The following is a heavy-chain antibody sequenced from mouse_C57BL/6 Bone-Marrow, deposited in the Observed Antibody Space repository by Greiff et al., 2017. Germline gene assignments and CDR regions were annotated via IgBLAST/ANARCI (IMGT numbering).Heavy chain of an antibody. V-gene: IGHV14-3*01. CDR2: IDPANGNT. D-gene: IGHD2-4*01. CDR1: GFNFKNTY. CDR3: AIYYDYFYSAMAY. Sequence: EVQLQQSVAELVRPGASVKLSCTASGFNFKNTYMHWVKQRPEQGLEWIGRIDPANGNTKYAPKFQGKATITADTSSNTAYLQLSSLTSEDTAIYYCAIYYDYFYSAMAYWGQGTSVTVSS. J-gene: IGHJ4*01.